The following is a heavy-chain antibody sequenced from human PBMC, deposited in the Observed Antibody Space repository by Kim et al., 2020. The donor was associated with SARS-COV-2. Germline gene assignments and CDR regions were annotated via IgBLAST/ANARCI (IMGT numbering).Heavy chain of an antibody. CDR3: ARDISSRWYDY. D-gene: IGHD6-13*01. CDR2: IFYDGSKQ. Sequence: GGSLRLSCAASGFTFRNYGMHWVRQAPGKGLEWVAVIFYDGSKQYYGDSVKGRFAISRDNSKNTLYLQMNSLRAEDTAVYYCARDISSRWYDYWGQGTLVTVSS. V-gene: IGHV3-33*01. J-gene: IGHJ4*02. CDR1: GFTFRNYG.